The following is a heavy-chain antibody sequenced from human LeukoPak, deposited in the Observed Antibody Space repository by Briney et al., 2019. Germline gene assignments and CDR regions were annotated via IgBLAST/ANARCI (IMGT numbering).Heavy chain of an antibody. CDR1: GYTFTSYG. J-gene: IGHJ6*02. CDR3: ARGLNYYGSWSYIYYGMDV. V-gene: IGHV1-18*01. D-gene: IGHD3-10*01. Sequence: GASVKVSCKAFGYTFTSYGISWVRQAPGQGLEWMGWISAYNGNTNYAQKLQGRVTMTTDTSTSTAYMELRSLRSDDTAVYYCARGLNYYGSWSYIYYGMDVWGQGTTVTVSS. CDR2: ISAYNGNT.